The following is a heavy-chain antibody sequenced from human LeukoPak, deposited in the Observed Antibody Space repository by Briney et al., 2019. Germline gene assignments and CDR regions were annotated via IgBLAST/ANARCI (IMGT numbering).Heavy chain of an antibody. J-gene: IGHJ4*02. CDR2: IYPDDSDT. Sequence: GESLKISCKGSGYSFTNYWIGWVRQMLGKGLEWMGIIYPDDSDTRYSPSFQGQVTISADKSINTAYLQWGSLKASDTAMYYCARPRRGYSYGPDYWGQGTLVTVSS. V-gene: IGHV5-51*01. D-gene: IGHD5-18*01. CDR3: ARPRRGYSYGPDY. CDR1: GYSFTNYW.